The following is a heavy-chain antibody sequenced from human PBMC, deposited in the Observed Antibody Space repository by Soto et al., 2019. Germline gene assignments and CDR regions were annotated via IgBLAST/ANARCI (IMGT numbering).Heavy chain of an antibody. V-gene: IGHV3-23*01. D-gene: IGHD2-15*01. J-gene: IGHJ4*02. Sequence: EVQLLESGGGLVQPGGSLRLSCAASGFTFSSYAMSWVRQAPGKGLEWVSAISGSGGSTYYADSVKGRFTISRDNSKNTLYLQMNSLRAEDTAVYYCAKGNPRSYCSCGSCYHFDYWGQGTLVTVSS. CDR2: ISGSGGST. CDR1: GFTFSSYA. CDR3: AKGNPRSYCSCGSCYHFDY.